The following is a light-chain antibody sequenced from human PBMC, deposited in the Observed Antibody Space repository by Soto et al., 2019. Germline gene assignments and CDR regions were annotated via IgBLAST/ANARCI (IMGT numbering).Light chain of an antibody. Sequence: EIVMTQSPATLSVSPGERATLSCRASQSISSNLAWYQQKNGQTPRLLIYGASTRAAGIPARFSGSGSGTDFTLTISSLQSEDFATYYCQQANSFPYTFGQGTKLEIK. CDR3: QQANSFPYT. CDR2: GAS. CDR1: QSISSN. J-gene: IGKJ2*01. V-gene: IGKV3-15*01.